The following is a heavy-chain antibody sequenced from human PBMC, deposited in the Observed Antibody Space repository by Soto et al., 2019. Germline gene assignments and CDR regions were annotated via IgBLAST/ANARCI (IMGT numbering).Heavy chain of an antibody. CDR1: GGTFSSYA. CDR3: ASAWGVVPAANWFDP. J-gene: IGHJ5*02. D-gene: IGHD2-2*01. Sequence: SVKVSCKASGGTFSSYAISWVRQARGQGLEWMGGLIPIVGTANSAQKFQGRVTITADESTSTAYMELSSLRSEDTAVYYCASAWGVVPAANWFDPWGQGTLVTVSS. V-gene: IGHV1-69*13. CDR2: LIPIVGTA.